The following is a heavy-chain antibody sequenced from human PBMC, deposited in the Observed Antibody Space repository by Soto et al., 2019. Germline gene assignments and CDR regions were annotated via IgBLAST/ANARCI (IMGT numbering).Heavy chain of an antibody. CDR3: AGGALSHYDFWSGYYTGWDYYYLYV. Sequence: KPSETLSLTCAVSSGSISSSNWWSWVRQPPGKKLEWIGEIYHSASTNYNPSLKSRVTISVDKAKYQFSLKLSSVTAADTAVYYCAGGALSHYDFWSGYYTGWDYYYLYVWGRGSTVTVSS. CDR2: IYHSAST. CDR1: SGSISSSNW. V-gene: IGHV4-4*02. J-gene: IGHJ6*03. D-gene: IGHD3-3*01.